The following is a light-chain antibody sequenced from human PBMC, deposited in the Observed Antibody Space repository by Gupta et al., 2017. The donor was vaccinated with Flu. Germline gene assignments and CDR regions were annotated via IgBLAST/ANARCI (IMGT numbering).Light chain of an antibody. V-gene: IGLV2-14*03. CDR3: SSLSSSSTLFV. J-gene: IGLJ1*01. CDR1: SSDVGGYNF. CDR2: EVS. Sequence: SAPTQPASGSGAPGQSITISCTGTSSDVGGYNFVSWYQQHPGIAPKLMIYEVSNRPSGVSNRFSGSKPGNTASLTISGLQAEDESDYYCSSLSSSSTLFVFGTGTKVTVL.